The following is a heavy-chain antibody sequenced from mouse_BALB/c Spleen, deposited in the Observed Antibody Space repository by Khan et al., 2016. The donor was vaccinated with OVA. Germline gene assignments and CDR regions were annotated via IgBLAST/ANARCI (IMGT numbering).Heavy chain of an antibody. CDR1: GYTFTTAG. Sequence: QIQLVQSGPELKKPGETVRISCKASGYTFTTAGMQWVQQMPGKGLKWIGWINTHSGVQKYAEDFKGRFAFSLETSASTAYLQITNLKNEDTATYFCASGYGYGWYFDVWGAGTTVTVSS. D-gene: IGHD2-2*01. J-gene: IGHJ1*01. CDR3: ASGYGYGWYFDV. CDR2: INTHSGVQ. V-gene: IGHV9-4*02.